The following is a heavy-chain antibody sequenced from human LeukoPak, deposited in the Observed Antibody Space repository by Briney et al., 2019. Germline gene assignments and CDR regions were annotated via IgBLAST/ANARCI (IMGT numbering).Heavy chain of an antibody. CDR2: ISSSNTYI. D-gene: IGHD5-18*01. CDR3: ARGSDTAMAAHSDY. J-gene: IGHJ4*02. CDR1: GFTFSSYS. Sequence: GGSLRLSCAASGFTFSSYSMNWVRQAPGKGLEWVSSISSSNTYIYYADSMKGRFTISRDNAKNSLYLQMNSLRAEDTAVYYCARGSDTAMAAHSDYWGQGTLVTVSS. V-gene: IGHV3-21*01.